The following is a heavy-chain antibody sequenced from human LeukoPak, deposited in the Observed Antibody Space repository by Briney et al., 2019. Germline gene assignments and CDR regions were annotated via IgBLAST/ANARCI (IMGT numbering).Heavy chain of an antibody. V-gene: IGHV3-33*08. CDR2: IWYDGSNK. D-gene: IGHD5-24*01. Sequence: PGGSLRLSCSASGFTFSNYAMYWVRQAPGKGLEWVAFIWYDGSNKYYADSVKGRFTISRDNSENTLYLQMSSLRAEDTALYYCARDSGYGYNTFPTADYWGQGILVTVSS. CDR3: ARDSGYGYNTFPTADY. J-gene: IGHJ4*02. CDR1: GFTFSNYA.